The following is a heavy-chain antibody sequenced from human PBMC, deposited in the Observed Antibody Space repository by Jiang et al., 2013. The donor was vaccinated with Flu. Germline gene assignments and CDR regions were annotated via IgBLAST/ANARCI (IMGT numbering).Heavy chain of an antibody. D-gene: IGHD3-3*01. CDR1: GFTFSNYW. CDR2: ITSDGGNT. J-gene: IGHJ4*02. V-gene: IGHV3-74*01. CDR3: ARDFAFWSGYSNNYFDY. Sequence: VQLVESGGGLVQPGGSLRLSCAVSGFTFSNYWMHWVRQAPGKGLVWISRITSDGGNTDYADSVKGRFTVSRDNAKNMLYLKMNSLRAEDTAVYYCARDFAFWSGYSNNYFDYVGPGNPGHRLL.